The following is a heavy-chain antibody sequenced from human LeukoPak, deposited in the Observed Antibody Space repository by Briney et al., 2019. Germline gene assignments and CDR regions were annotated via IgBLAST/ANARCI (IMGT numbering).Heavy chain of an antibody. CDR1: GGSISTSNYY. Sequence: PSETLSLTCTVSGGSISTSNYYWGWIRQSPGKGLEWIGYIYYTGTSYNPSLKSRVTISADTSKNQFSLNLSSVTAADTAVYYCARDDRPIYDSRGFYFDYWGQGTLVTVSS. CDR2: IYYTGT. V-gene: IGHV4-61*01. CDR3: ARDDRPIYDSRGFYFDY. D-gene: IGHD3-22*01. J-gene: IGHJ4*02.